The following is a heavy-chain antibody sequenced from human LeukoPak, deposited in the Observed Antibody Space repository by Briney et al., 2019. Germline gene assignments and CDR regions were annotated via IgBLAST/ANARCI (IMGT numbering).Heavy chain of an antibody. Sequence: SQTLSLTCASSGGSVSSNSAAWNWIRQSPSRGLEWLGRTNYRSKWYNDYAVSVKSRITINPDTSKNQFSLQLNSVTPEDTAVYYCARRPRIEGYDQGFDYWGQGTLVTVSS. D-gene: IGHD5-12*01. CDR1: GGSVSSNSAA. J-gene: IGHJ4*02. CDR3: ARRPRIEGYDQGFDY. V-gene: IGHV6-1*01. CDR2: TNYRSKWYN.